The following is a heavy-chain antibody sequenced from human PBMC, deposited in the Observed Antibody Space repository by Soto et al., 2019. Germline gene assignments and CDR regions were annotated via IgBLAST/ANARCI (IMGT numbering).Heavy chain of an antibody. Sequence: QVQLQESGPGLVKPSETLSLTCTVAGGSIRDFHWSWIRQPPGKGLAWIGSFYFSETTNSDPSLKRRVTVAVDSSKGHFSLKLASVTAEDTAIYYCTRSNTASSSPDYWGQGSLVTVSS. CDR1: GGSIRDFH. J-gene: IGHJ4*02. CDR2: FYFSETT. CDR3: TRSNTASSSPDY. V-gene: IGHV4-59*08. D-gene: IGHD6-13*01.